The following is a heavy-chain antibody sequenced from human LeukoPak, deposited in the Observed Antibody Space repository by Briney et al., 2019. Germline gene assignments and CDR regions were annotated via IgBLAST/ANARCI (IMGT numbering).Heavy chain of an antibody. J-gene: IGHJ4*02. V-gene: IGHV4-34*01. CDR3: ARSRRVIAAAGTMGY. CDR1: GGSFSGYY. CDR2: INHSGST. D-gene: IGHD6-13*01. Sequence: SETLSLTCAVYGGSFSGYYWSRIRQPPGKGLEWIGEINHSGSTNYNPSLKSRVTISVDTSKNQFSLKLSSVTAADTAVYYCARSRRVIAAAGTMGYWGQGTLVTVSS.